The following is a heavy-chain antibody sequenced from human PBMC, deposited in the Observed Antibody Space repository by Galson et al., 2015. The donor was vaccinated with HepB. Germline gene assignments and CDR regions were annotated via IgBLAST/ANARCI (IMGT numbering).Heavy chain of an antibody. Sequence: SLRLSCAASGFTFSSYSMNWVRQAPGKGLEWVSSISSSSSYIYYADSVKGRFTISRDNAKNSLYLQMNSLRAEDTAVYYCARVTGYSYGFEYYYYYMDVWGKGTTVTVSS. V-gene: IGHV3-21*01. J-gene: IGHJ6*03. CDR1: GFTFSSYS. CDR2: ISSSSSYI. CDR3: ARVTGYSYGFEYYYYYMDV. D-gene: IGHD5-18*01.